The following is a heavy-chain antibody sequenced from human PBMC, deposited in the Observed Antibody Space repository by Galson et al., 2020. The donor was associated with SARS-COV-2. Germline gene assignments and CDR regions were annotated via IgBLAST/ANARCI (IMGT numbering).Heavy chain of an antibody. CDR1: GFTFSSFS. CDR2: ISTSSTYI. Sequence: GESLKISCAASGFTFSSFSMHWVRQAPGKGLEWVSSISTSSTYIYYADSVKGRFTISRDNAKNSLYLQMNSLRAEDTAVYYCARDLWGVTATPRFDYWGQGTLVTVSA. D-gene: IGHD3-10*01. J-gene: IGHJ4*02. CDR3: ARDLWGVTATPRFDY. V-gene: IGHV3-21*01.